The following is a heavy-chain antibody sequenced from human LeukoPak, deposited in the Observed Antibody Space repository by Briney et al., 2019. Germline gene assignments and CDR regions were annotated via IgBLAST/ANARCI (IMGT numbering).Heavy chain of an antibody. Sequence: PGGSLRLSCAASGFTFSSYGMHWVRQAPGKGLEWVAVISYDGSNKYYADSVKGRFTISRDNSKNTLYLQMNSLRAEDTAVYYCAKAISYSGSYSVLRYWGQGTLVTVSS. J-gene: IGHJ4*02. CDR2: ISYDGSNK. D-gene: IGHD1-26*01. V-gene: IGHV3-30*18. CDR3: AKAISYSGSYSVLRY. CDR1: GFTFSSYG.